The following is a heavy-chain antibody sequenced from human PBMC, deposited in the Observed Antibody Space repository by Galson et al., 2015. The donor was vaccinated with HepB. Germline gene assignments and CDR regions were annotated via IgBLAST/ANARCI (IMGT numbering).Heavy chain of an antibody. V-gene: IGHV1-3*01. J-gene: IGHJ4*02. CDR2: INAGNGNT. D-gene: IGHD3-10*01. CDR1: GYTFTSYA. Sequence: SVKVSCKASGYTFTSYAMHWVRQAPGQRLEWMGWINAGNGNTKYSQKFQGRVTITRDTSASTAYMELSILRSEDTAVYYCARGSRVLLWFGELFPLDYWGQGTLVTVSS. CDR3: ARGSRVLLWFGELFPLDY.